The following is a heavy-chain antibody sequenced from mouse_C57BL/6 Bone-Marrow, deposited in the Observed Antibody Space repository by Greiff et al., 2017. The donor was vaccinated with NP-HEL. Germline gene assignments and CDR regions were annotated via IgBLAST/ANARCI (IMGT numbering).Heavy chain of an antibody. CDR1: GFNIKDDY. Sequence: VQLQQSGAELVRPGASVKLSCTASGFNIKDDYMHWVKQRPEQGLEWIGWIDPENGDTEYAAKFPGKATITADTSSNTAYLQLSSLTSEATAVYYCTTTATVVAKEPCWYFDFWGTGTTVTVSS. CDR3: TTTATVVAKEPCWYFDF. V-gene: IGHV14-4*01. J-gene: IGHJ1*03. D-gene: IGHD1-1*01. CDR2: IDPENGDT.